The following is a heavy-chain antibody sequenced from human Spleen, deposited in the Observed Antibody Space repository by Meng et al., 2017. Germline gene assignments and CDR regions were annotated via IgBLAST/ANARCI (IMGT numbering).Heavy chain of an antibody. Sequence: VQLQESGPGPVGASETLFLTCTVSGGSVSSGNYYWSWVRQPPGKGLEWIGFIYHTGSTDCNPSLKRRVTISVDTSNNHFSLKLTSVTAADTAVYYCARSYGSGTYWYFDLWGRGTLVTVSS. CDR3: ARSYGSGTYWYFDL. V-gene: IGHV4-61*03. J-gene: IGHJ2*01. CDR1: GGSVSSGNYY. CDR2: IYHTGST. D-gene: IGHD3-10*01.